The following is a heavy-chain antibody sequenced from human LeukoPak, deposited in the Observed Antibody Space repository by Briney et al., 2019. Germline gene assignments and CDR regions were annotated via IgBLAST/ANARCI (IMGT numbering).Heavy chain of an antibody. CDR1: GFTFSSYV. D-gene: IGHD6-19*01. CDR2: ISYDGSQK. V-gene: IGHV3-30*18. Sequence: GGSLRLSCAASGFTFSSYVMHWVRQAPGKGLEWVAVISYDGSQKYYAVSVKGRFTISRDNSNDTLYLQMNSLTAEDTAVYYCANPVYSRGWYASTFDCWGQGTLVTVSS. J-gene: IGHJ4*02. CDR3: ANPVYSRGWYASTFDC.